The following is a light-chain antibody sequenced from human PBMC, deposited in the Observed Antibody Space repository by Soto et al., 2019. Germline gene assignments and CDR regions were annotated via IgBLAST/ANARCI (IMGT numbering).Light chain of an antibody. V-gene: IGKV3-15*01. CDR2: GAS. J-gene: IGKJ1*01. CDR3: QQYNNWPPT. CDR1: QSISNS. Sequence: EIVLTQSPATLSLSPGERATLSCRASQSISNSLAWYQQKPGQAPRLLIYGASTRATGIPARFSGSGSGTEFTLTNSSLQSEDFAVYYCQQYNNWPPTFGQGTKVDIK.